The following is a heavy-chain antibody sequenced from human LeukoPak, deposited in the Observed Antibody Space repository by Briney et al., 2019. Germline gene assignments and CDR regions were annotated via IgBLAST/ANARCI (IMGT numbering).Heavy chain of an antibody. CDR2: IHYSGST. CDR1: GGSISSYY. Sequence: PSETLSLTCTVSGGSISSYYWSWIRQPPGKGLEWIGYIHYSGSTNYNPSLKSRVTISVDPSKNQFSLKLSSVTAADTAVYYCAIGGDYGPFDYWGQGTLVTVSS. V-gene: IGHV4-59*01. D-gene: IGHD4-17*01. J-gene: IGHJ4*02. CDR3: AIGGDYGPFDY.